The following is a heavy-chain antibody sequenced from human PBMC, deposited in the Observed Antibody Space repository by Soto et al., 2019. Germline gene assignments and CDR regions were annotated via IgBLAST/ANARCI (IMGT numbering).Heavy chain of an antibody. D-gene: IGHD3-3*01. CDR2: ISSSGSTI. CDR1: GFTFSSYE. J-gene: IGHJ5*02. V-gene: IGHV3-48*03. Sequence: GGSLRLSCAASGFTFSSYEMNWVRQAPGKGLEWVSYISSSGSTIYYADSVKGRVTMTTDTSTSTAYMELRSLRSDDTAVYYCARVSRDFWSGYNWFDPWGQGTLVTVSS. CDR3: ARVSRDFWSGYNWFDP.